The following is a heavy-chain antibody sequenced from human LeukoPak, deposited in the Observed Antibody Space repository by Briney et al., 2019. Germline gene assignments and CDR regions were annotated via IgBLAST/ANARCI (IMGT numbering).Heavy chain of an antibody. CDR3: ARGGGYCSGGSCYNRTIYYYYGMDV. D-gene: IGHD2-15*01. Sequence: ASVKVSCKASGYTFTSYDINWVRQATGQGLEWMGWMNPNSGNTGYAQKFQGRVTMTRNTSISTAYMELSSLRSEDTAVYYCARGGGYCSGGSCYNRTIYYYYGMDVWGQGTTVTVSS. CDR2: MNPNSGNT. CDR1: GYTFTSYD. J-gene: IGHJ6*02. V-gene: IGHV1-8*01.